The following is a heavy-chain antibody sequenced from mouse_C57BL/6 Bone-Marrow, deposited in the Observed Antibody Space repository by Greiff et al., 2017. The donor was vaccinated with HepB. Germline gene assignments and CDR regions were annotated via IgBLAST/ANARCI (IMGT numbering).Heavy chain of an antibody. J-gene: IGHJ4*01. Sequence: VQLQQPGAELVKPGASVKLSCKASGYTFTSYWMQWVKQRPGQGLEWIGEIDPSDSYTNYNQKFKGKATLTVDTSSSTAYMQLSSLTSEDSAVYYCERSPIAPVAMDYWGQGTSVTVSS. CDR2: IDPSDSYT. V-gene: IGHV1-50*01. CDR3: ERSPIAPVAMDY. CDR1: GYTFTSYW.